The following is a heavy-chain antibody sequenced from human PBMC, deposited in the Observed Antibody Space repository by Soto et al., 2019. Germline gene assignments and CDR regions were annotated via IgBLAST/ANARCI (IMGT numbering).Heavy chain of an antibody. CDR1: GGTFSSYT. D-gene: IGHD3-9*01. J-gene: IGHJ4*02. CDR3: AGEFGYDILTGPPGFDY. Sequence: SVKVSCKASGGTFSSYTISWVRQAPGQGLEWMGRIIPILGIANYAQKFQGRVTITADKSTSTAYMELSSLRSEDTAVYYCAGEFGYDILTGPPGFDYWGQGTLVTVSS. CDR2: IIPILGIA. V-gene: IGHV1-69*02.